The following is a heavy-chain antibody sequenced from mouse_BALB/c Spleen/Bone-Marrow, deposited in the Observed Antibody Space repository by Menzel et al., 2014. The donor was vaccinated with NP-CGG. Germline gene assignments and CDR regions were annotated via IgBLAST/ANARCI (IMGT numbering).Heavy chain of an antibody. CDR2: INPESNTI. J-gene: IGHJ3*01. CDR3: ARLGYYGWFAY. V-gene: IGHV4-1*02. D-gene: IGHD2-3*01. Sequence: EVKPVESGGGLVQPGGSLKLSCAASGFDFSRYWMSWVRQAPGKGLQWIGEINPESNTINYTPSLKDKFIISRDNTKNTLYLQMSKVRSEDTALYCCARLGYYGWFAYWGQGTLVTVSA. CDR1: GFDFSRYW.